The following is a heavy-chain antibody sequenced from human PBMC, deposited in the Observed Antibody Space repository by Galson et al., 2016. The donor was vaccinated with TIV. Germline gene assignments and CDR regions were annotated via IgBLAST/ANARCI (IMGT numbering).Heavy chain of an antibody. CDR3: ARHFRYSDSSGYHYFDS. V-gene: IGHV5-51*01. Sequence: QSGAEVKKPGESLKISCKGSGYRFSSYWIGWVRQRPGKGLEWPGIIFPDDSGTRCSASLEGQVTFSADKSIRHAYLQWSSLKSSDTAIYYCARHFRYSDSSGYHYFDSWGQGTMVTVSS. CDR1: GYRFSSYW. D-gene: IGHD3-22*01. CDR2: IFPDDSGT. J-gene: IGHJ4*02.